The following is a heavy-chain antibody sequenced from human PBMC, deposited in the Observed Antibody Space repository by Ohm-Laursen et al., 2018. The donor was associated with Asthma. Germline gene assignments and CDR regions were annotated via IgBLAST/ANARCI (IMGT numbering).Heavy chain of an antibody. D-gene: IGHD3-10*01. CDR3: AKIWGLSGYYGSGSYYFDY. Sequence: SLRLSCAASGFTFSSYGMHWVRQAPGKGLEWVAVISYDGSNKYYADSVKGRFTISRDNSKNTLYLQMNSLRAEDTAVYYCAKIWGLSGYYGSGSYYFDYWGQGTLVTVSS. J-gene: IGHJ4*02. V-gene: IGHV3-30*18. CDR1: GFTFSSYG. CDR2: ISYDGSNK.